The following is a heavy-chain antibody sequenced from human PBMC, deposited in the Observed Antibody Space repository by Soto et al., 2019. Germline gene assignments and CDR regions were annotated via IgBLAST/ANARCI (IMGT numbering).Heavy chain of an antibody. CDR2: IYYSGST. V-gene: IGHV4-30-4*01. Sequence: QVPLQGSGPGLVRPSQTLSLTCTVSGGSISSDDYFWSWIRQPPGKGLEWIGHIYYSGSTYYNPSLKSRVTISVETSKNQFSLRLTSVTAADTAIYYYARDQGGDYTDYWGQGTLVTVSS. CDR1: GGSISSDDYF. J-gene: IGHJ4*02. CDR3: ARDQGGDYTDY. D-gene: IGHD4-17*01.